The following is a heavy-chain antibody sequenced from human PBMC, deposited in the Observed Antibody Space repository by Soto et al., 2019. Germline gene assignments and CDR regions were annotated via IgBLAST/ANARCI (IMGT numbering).Heavy chain of an antibody. V-gene: IGHV3-48*02. CDR2: ISSSSRTK. D-gene: IGHD4-17*01. CDR1: RFTFSRYG. Sequence: GGSLRLSCAVSRFTFSRYGMNWVRQAPGKGLEWVSYISSSSRTKYYADSVKGRFTISRDNAQNALYLQMTGLRDEDTALYYCARDQADYGDYEVTKNRGIEVWGQGTTVTVSS. J-gene: IGHJ6*02. CDR3: ARDQADYGDYEVTKNRGIEV.